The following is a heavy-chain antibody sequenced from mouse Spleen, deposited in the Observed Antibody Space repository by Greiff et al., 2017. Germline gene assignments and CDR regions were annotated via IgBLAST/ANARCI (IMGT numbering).Heavy chain of an antibody. D-gene: IGHD2-3*01. Sequence: QVQLKESGPGLVAPSQSLSITCTVSGFSLISYGVHWVRQPPGKGLEWLGVIWSDGSTTYNSALKSRLNISKDNSKRQVFLKMNSLQTEDTAMYYCAIDGYYAMDYWGQGTSVTVSS. V-gene: IGHV2-6*03. J-gene: IGHJ4*01. CDR3: AIDGYYAMDY. CDR2: IWSDGST. CDR1: GFSLISYG.